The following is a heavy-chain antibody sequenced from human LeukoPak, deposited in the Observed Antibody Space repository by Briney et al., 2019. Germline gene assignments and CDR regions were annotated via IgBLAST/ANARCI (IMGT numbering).Heavy chain of an antibody. V-gene: IGHV4-59*01. CDR3: ARSLGPPIDS. Sequence: SETLSLTYIVCGGFLSKYFWNWIGQPPGKGLEWIGYVYYSGSTKYNPSLQSRMTVSLDTSKNQLSLTLNSVTAADTAVYYFARSLGPPIDSWGQGTLVAVSS. J-gene: IGHJ4*02. CDR2: VYYSGST. CDR1: GGFLSKYF. D-gene: IGHD3-16*01.